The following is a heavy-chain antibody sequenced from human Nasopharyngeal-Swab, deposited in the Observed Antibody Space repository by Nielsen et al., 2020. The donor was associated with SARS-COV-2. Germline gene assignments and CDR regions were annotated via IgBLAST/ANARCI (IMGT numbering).Heavy chain of an antibody. Sequence: GSLRPSCSVSGASISNRTYYWGWIRQSPEKGLQWIGTVFYTGTYYNPSLQSRVTISVDTSKNQFSLKLTSVTAADTAVYYCVRDESGDYLGLPFDSWGPGTLVTVSS. CDR2: VFYTGT. J-gene: IGHJ4*02. CDR1: GASISNRTYY. V-gene: IGHV4-39*07. CDR3: VRDESGDYLGLPFDS. D-gene: IGHD4-17*01.